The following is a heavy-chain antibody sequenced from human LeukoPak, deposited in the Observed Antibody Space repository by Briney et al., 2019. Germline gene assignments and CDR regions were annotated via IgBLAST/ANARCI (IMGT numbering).Heavy chain of an antibody. V-gene: IGHV4-59*01. J-gene: IGHJ4*02. CDR2: IYYSGST. D-gene: IGHD2-21*02. CDR3: ARVGGGDLAGLFDY. Sequence: SETLSLTCTVSGGSISSYYWSWIRQPPGKGLEWIGYIYYSGSTNYNPSLKSRVTISVDTSKNQFSLKLSSVTAADTAVYYCARVGGGDLAGLFDYWGQGTLVTVSS. CDR1: GGSISSYY.